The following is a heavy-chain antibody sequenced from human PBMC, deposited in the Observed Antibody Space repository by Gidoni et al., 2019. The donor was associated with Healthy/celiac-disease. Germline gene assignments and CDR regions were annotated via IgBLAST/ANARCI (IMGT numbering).Heavy chain of an antibody. Sequence: QVQLVQSGAEVKKPGASVKVSCKASGYTFTSYYMHWVRQAPGQGLEWMGIINPSGGSTSYAQKFQGRVTMTRDTSTSTVYMELSSLRSEDTAVYYCARDGGEGYCSSTSCYDLPYYYYMDVWGKGTTVTVSS. D-gene: IGHD2-2*01. V-gene: IGHV1-46*01. J-gene: IGHJ6*03. CDR1: GYTFTSYY. CDR3: ARDGGEGYCSSTSCYDLPYYYYMDV. CDR2: INPSGGST.